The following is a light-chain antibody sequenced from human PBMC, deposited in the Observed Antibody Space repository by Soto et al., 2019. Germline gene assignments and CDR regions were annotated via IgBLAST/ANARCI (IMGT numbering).Light chain of an antibody. J-gene: IGKJ3*01. CDR2: DAS. CDR3: QQRSNWPPFT. CDR1: QSVSSY. Sequence: EIVLTQSPATLSLSPGERATLSCRASQSVSSYLAWYQQKPGQAPRLLIYDASNRATGIPARFSGSGSGTDFTLTICCLEPEDFAVYYCQQRSNWPPFTFGPGTKVDIK. V-gene: IGKV3-11*01.